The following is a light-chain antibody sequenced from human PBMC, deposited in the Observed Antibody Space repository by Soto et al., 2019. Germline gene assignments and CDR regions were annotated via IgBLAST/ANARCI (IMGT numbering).Light chain of an antibody. Sequence: EIVLTQSPGTLSLSPGERATLSCRASQCVSSSYLAWYQQKPGQAPRLLIYGASNRATGISARFSGSGSGTDFTLTISRLEPEDFAVYYCQQYATSRTFGQGTTVEIK. CDR2: GAS. CDR3: QQYATSRT. CDR1: QCVSSSY. J-gene: IGKJ1*01. V-gene: IGKV3-20*01.